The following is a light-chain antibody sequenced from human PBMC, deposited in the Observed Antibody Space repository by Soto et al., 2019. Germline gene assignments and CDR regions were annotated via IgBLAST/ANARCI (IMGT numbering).Light chain of an antibody. CDR2: SNS. J-gene: IGLJ3*02. CDR3: QSYDSSLSGPRV. Sequence: QPVLTQPPSMSGAPGQRVTISCTGSSSNIGAGYDVHWYQQLPGTAPKLLIYSNSNRPSGVPDRFSGSKSGTAASLAITGLQAEDEADYYCQSYDSSLSGPRVFGGGTKLTVL. V-gene: IGLV1-40*01. CDR1: SSNIGAGYD.